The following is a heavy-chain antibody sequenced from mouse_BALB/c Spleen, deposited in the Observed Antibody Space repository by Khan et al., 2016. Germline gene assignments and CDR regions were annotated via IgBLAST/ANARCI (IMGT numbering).Heavy chain of an antibody. CDR3: ARSYYGYFAMDY. CDR2: IFPGSGST. Sequence: QVQLKQSGTELPRPGASVKLSCKASGYTFTDYYLHWVKQRTGQGLEWIGEIFPGSGSTYYNEKFKGKASLTADPSSSTAYMQPSSLTSEDSAVYFCARSYYGYFAMDYWGHGASVTVTS. D-gene: IGHD2-10*01. CDR1: GYTFTDYY. J-gene: IGHJ4*01. V-gene: IGHV1-77*01.